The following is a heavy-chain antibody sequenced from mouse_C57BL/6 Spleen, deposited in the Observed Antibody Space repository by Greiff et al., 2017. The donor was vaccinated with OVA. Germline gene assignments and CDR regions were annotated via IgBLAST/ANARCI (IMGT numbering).Heavy chain of an antibody. CDR1: GYSITSGYD. D-gene: IGHD2-4*01. Sequence: EVKLMESGPGMVKPSQSLSLTCTVTGYSITSGYDWHWIRHFPGNKLEWMGYISYSGSTNYNPSLKSRISITHDTSKNHFFLELNSVTTEDTAAYYCARYDYDGRFAYWGQGTLVTVSA. J-gene: IGHJ3*01. CDR3: ARYDYDGRFAY. CDR2: ISYSGST. V-gene: IGHV3-1*01.